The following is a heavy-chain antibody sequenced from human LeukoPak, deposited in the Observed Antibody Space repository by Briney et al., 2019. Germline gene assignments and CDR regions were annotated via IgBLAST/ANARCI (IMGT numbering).Heavy chain of an antibody. CDR2: IYYSGST. D-gene: IGHD6-13*01. CDR1: GGSISSSSYY. Sequence: PSETLSLTCTVSGGSISSSSYYWSWIRQPPGKGLEWIGYIYYSGSTNYNPSLKSRVTISVYTSKNQFSLKLSSVTAADTAVYYCARSWVRFDPWGQGTLVTVSS. J-gene: IGHJ5*02. V-gene: IGHV4-61*01. CDR3: ARSWVRFDP.